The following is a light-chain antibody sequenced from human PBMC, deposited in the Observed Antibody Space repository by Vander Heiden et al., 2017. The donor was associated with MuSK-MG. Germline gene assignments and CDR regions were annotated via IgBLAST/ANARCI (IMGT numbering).Light chain of an antibody. CDR2: DVN. J-gene: IGLJ3*02. V-gene: IGLV2-11*01. CDR1: SSDVGKYDL. Sequence: QSALTQPRSVSGSPGQSVTLSCTGTSSDVGKYDLVSWYQHHPGRAPILMIYDVNKRPSGVPDRFSGSKSGNTASLTISGLQAADEADYYRSSYADSYMLFGGGTKLTVL. CDR3: SSYADSYML.